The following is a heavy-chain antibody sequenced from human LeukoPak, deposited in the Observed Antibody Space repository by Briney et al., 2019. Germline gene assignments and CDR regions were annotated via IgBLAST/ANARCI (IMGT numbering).Heavy chain of an antibody. CDR1: GGSINGYY. V-gene: IGHV4-59*08. J-gene: IGHJ3*02. CDR2: ISYSGSA. D-gene: IGHD3-22*01. CDR3: ARSPDSSGYWDAFDI. Sequence: SSETLSLTCTVSGGSINGYYWSWIRQPPGKGLEWIGHISYSGSADYNPSLKSRVTISVDTSKNKFSLKLTSVTAADTAVYYCARSPDSSGYWDAFDIWGQGTMVTVSS.